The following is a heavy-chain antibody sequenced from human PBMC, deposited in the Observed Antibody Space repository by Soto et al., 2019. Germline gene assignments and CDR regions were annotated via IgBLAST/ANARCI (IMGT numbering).Heavy chain of an antibody. Sequence: GGSLRLSCAASGFTFSSYAMSWVRQAPGKGLEWVSAISGGGGSTYYADSVKGRFTISRDNSKKTLYLQMNSLRAEDSAVYYCARPYGGKIGDAPDLWGQGTMVTVSS. V-gene: IGHV3-23*01. D-gene: IGHD4-17*01. CDR3: ARPYGGKIGDAPDL. CDR2: ISGGGGST. J-gene: IGHJ3*01. CDR1: GFTFSSYA.